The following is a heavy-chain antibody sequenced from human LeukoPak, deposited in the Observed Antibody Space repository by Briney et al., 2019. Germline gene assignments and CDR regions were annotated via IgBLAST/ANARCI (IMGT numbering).Heavy chain of an antibody. CDR2: IFYSGST. D-gene: IGHD3-10*01. Sequence: SETLSLTCTVSGGSISTSNYYWGWIRQPPGKGLEWIGNIFYSGSTYYSPSVKSRVTISLDTSRNQFSLRLSSATAADTAVYYCARHYMGSYYNHGLDSWGQGTLVTVSS. J-gene: IGHJ4*02. CDR3: ARHYMGSYYNHGLDS. CDR1: GGSISTSNYY. V-gene: IGHV4-39*01.